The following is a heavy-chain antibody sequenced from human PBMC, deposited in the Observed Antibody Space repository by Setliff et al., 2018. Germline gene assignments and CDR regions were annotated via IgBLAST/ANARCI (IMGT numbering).Heavy chain of an antibody. Sequence: SETLSLTCTVSGGSINSCKWSRIRQPAGKGLERNGRISASGSTNHNPSLKSRVTMSADKSKNQFSLRLSSVTAADTAVYYCARRWNFGPYGSGIHDGFDMWGQGTMVTVSS. CDR3: ARRWNFGPYGSGIHDGFDM. CDR2: ISASGST. CDR1: GGSINSCK. V-gene: IGHV4-4*07. J-gene: IGHJ3*02. D-gene: IGHD3-10*01.